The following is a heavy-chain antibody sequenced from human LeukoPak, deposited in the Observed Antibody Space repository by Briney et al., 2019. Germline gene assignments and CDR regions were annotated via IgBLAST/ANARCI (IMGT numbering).Heavy chain of an antibody. CDR2: IYYSGST. D-gene: IGHD2-2*01. CDR1: GGSISSYY. Sequence: KPSETLSLTCTVPGGSISSYYWSWIRQPPGKGLEWIGNIYYSGSTNYNPSLKSRVTISVDTSKNQFSLKLSSVTAADTAVYYCARVSPIIVVVPAANIGFDPWGQGTLVTVSS. CDR3: ARVSPIIVVVPAANIGFDP. J-gene: IGHJ5*02. V-gene: IGHV4-59*01.